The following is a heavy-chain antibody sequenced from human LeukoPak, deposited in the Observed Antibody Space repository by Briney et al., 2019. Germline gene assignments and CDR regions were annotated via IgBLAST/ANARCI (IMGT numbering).Heavy chain of an antibody. D-gene: IGHD3-10*01. CDR1: GFTFSSYA. Sequence: GGSLRLSCAASGFTFSSYAMSWVRQAPVKGLEWVSALTGSGRRTYYADSVKGRFTISRDNSKNTMYLQMNSLRAEDTAVYYCAKGSGSGSYYKNYFDPWGQGTLVTVSS. CDR2: LTGSGRRT. V-gene: IGHV3-23*01. J-gene: IGHJ5*02. CDR3: AKGSGSGSYYKNYFDP.